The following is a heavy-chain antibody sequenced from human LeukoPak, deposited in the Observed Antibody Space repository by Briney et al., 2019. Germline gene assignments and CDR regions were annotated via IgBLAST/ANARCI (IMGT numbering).Heavy chain of an antibody. V-gene: IGHV3-30*18. CDR2: ISYDGSNK. Sequence: PGGSLRLSCAASGFAFSSYGMHSVRQAPGKGLEWVAVISYDGSNKSYADSMKGRLTIVRDDSKNALYLQMNSLRAEDTAVYYWAKDGYSSSWYFDAFDIWGQGTMVTVSS. J-gene: IGHJ3*02. CDR1: GFAFSSYG. D-gene: IGHD6-13*01. CDR3: AKDGYSSSWYFDAFDI.